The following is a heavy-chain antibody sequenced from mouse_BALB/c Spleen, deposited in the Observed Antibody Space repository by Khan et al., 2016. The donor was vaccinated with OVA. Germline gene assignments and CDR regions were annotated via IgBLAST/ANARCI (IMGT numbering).Heavy chain of an antibody. D-gene: IGHD1-1*02. CDR3: TRGGVGNRFAY. CDR2: ISTYYGDA. CDR1: GYTFTDFT. V-gene: IGHV1S137*01. J-gene: IGHJ3*01. Sequence: QVQLKESGAELVRPGVSVKISCKGSGYTFTDFTLHWVKQSHAMSLEWIGVISTYYGDATYNQRFKDKATMTVDKSSSTAYMELARLTSEDSAIYYGTRGGVGNRFAYWGQGTLVTVSA.